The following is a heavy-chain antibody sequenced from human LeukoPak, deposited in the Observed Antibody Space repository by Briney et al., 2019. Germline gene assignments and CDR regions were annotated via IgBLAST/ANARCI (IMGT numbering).Heavy chain of an antibody. CDR1: GYTFTSYG. CDR3: ARSKIAARAYYYYYMDV. V-gene: IGHV1-18*01. J-gene: IGHJ6*03. D-gene: IGHD6-6*01. Sequence: ASVTVSYTASGYTFTSYGISWVRQAPGQGLEWMGWISAYNGNTNYAQKLQGRVTMTTDTSTSTAYMELRSLRSDDTAVYYCARSKIAARAYYYYYMDVWGKGTTVTVPS. CDR2: ISAYNGNT.